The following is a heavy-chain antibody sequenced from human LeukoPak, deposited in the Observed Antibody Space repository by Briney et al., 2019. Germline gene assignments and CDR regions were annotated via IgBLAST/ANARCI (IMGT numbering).Heavy chain of an antibody. CDR3: ARGTYYYDSSGYYR. D-gene: IGHD3-22*01. V-gene: IGHV1-2*02. Sequence: ASVKVSCKAFGYTFTGYYMHWVRQAPGQGLEWMGWINPNSGGTNYAQKFQGRVTMTRDTSISTAYMELSRLRSDDTAVYYCARGTYYYDSSGYYRWGQGTLVAVSS. CDR1: GYTFTGYY. CDR2: INPNSGGT. J-gene: IGHJ5*02.